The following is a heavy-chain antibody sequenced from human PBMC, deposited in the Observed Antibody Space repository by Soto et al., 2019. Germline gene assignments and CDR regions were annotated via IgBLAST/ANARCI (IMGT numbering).Heavy chain of an antibody. CDR2: INAGNGNT. CDR3: ARALGYSSSWYQDWFDP. J-gene: IGHJ5*02. V-gene: IGHV1-3*01. D-gene: IGHD6-13*01. Sequence: QVQLVQSGAEVKKPGASVKVSCKASGYTFTSYAMHWVRQAPGQRLEWMGWINAGNGNTKYSQKFQGRVTITRDTSASTAYMELSSLRSEDTAVYYCARALGYSSSWYQDWFDPWGQGTLVTVSS. CDR1: GYTFTSYA.